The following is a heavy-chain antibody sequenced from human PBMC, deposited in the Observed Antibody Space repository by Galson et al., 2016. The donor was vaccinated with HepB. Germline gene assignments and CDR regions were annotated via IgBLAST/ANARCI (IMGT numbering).Heavy chain of an antibody. V-gene: IGHV1-69*06. D-gene: IGHD6-19*01. J-gene: IGHJ6*04. CDR2: IIPLFGSA. CDR1: GDSFTNYA. Sequence: SVKVSCKASGDSFTNYAIIWVRQDPGQGLEWMGGIIPLFGSANYAQKFRGRVTITADKSTSTVYMELNSLRYEDTAIYYCARDLDYTSAWYELRKEGDNYGMDVWVKGTTVTVSS. CDR3: ARDLDYTSAWYELRKEGDNYGMDV.